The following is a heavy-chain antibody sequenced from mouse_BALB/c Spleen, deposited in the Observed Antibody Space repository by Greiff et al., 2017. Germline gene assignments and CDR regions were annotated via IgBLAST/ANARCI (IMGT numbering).Heavy chain of an antibody. CDR3: AREGYDGYYGAY. Sequence: EVQLQQSGPSLVKPSQSLSLTCSVTGYSITSGYYWNWIRQFPGNKLEWMGYISYDGSNNYNPSLKNRISITRDTSKNQFFLKLNSVTTEDTATYYCAREGYDGYYGAYWGQGTLVTVSA. CDR2: ISYDGSN. CDR1: GYSITSGYY. D-gene: IGHD2-3*01. J-gene: IGHJ3*01. V-gene: IGHV3-6*02.